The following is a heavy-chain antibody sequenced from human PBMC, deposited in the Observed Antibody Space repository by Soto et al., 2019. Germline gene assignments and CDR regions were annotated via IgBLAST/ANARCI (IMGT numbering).Heavy chain of an antibody. CDR1: GGTFSNHA. CDR2: INHTLGTP. D-gene: IGHD3-3*01. J-gene: IGHJ6*02. V-gene: IGHV1-69*01. CDR3: SRAAFRSGYYGYYYGMDV. Sequence: QVQLVQSGAEVKKPGSSVKVSCKASGGTFSNHAISWVRQAPGQGLEWLGGINHTLGTPNYAQKFQGRVTVTAEEYTSTAYMELSRQTSEDTAVYYCSRAAFRSGYYGYYYGMDVWGQGTAVNV.